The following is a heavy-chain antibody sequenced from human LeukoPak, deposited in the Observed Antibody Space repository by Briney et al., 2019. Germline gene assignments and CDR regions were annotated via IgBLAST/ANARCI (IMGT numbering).Heavy chain of an antibody. Sequence: ASVKVSCKASGYTFTSYDINWVRQATGQGLEWMGWMNPNSGNTGYAQKFQGRVTTTRNTSISTAYMELSSLRSEDTAVYYCASGVRYNWNDRPFDYYYYYGMDVWGQGTTVTVSS. V-gene: IGHV1-8*01. CDR2: MNPNSGNT. J-gene: IGHJ6*02. CDR3: ASGVRYNWNDRPFDYYYYYGMDV. D-gene: IGHD1-1*01. CDR1: GYTFTSYD.